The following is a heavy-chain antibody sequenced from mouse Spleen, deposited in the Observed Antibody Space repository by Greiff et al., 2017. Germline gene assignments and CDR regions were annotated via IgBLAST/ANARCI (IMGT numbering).Heavy chain of an antibody. CDR3: ARSEGTTVVEAY. V-gene: IGHV1-52*01. J-gene: IGHJ3*01. Sequence: QVQLQQPGAELVRPGSSVKLSCKASGYTFTSYWMHWVKQRPIQGLEWIGNIDPSDSETHYNQKFKDKATLTVDKSSSTAYMQLSSLTSEDSAVYYCARSEGTTVVEAYWGQGTLVTVSA. D-gene: IGHD1-1*01. CDR2: IDPSDSET. CDR1: GYTFTSYW.